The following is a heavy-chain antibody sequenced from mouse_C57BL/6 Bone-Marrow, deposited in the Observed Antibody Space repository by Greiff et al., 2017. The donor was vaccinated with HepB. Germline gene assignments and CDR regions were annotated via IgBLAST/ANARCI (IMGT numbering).Heavy chain of an antibody. D-gene: IGHD1-1*01. CDR3: ARWKLRYPYWYFDV. CDR1: GYTFTDYN. Sequence: VQLKESGPELVKPGASVKMSCKASGYTFTDYNMHWVKQSHGKSLEWIGYINPNNGGTSYNQKFKGKATLTVNKSSSTAYMELRSLTSEDSAVYYCARWKLRYPYWYFDVWGTGTTVTVSS. CDR2: INPNNGGT. J-gene: IGHJ1*03. V-gene: IGHV1-22*01.